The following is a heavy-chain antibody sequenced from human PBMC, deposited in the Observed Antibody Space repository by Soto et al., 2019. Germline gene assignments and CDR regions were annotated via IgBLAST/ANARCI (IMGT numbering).Heavy chain of an antibody. J-gene: IGHJ4*02. CDR1: GFTFSSYW. CDR3: ARDDIGPLDIYGSGSYTTFDY. V-gene: IGHV3-74*01. D-gene: IGHD3-10*01. CDR2: INSDGSST. Sequence: GGSLRLSCAASGFTFSSYWMHWVRQAPGKGLVWVSRINSDGSSTSYADSVKGRFTISRDNAKNTLYLQMNSLRAEDTAVYYCARDDIGPLDIYGSGSYTTFDYWGQGTLVTVSS.